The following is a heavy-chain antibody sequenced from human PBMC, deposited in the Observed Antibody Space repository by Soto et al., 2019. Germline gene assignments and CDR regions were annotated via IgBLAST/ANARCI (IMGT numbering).Heavy chain of an antibody. D-gene: IGHD3-22*01. J-gene: IGHJ4*02. CDR1: GFTFRRYA. CDR3: ARGKDYYDSGTYTFDY. CDR2: ISYDGSDK. Sequence: GSLRLSCTASGFTFRRYALHWVRQAPGRGPEWLTVISYDGSDKYYADSAKGRFTISRDNSENTLYLEMNSLTAEDTAVYYCARGKDYYDSGTYTFDYWGQGALVTVSS. V-gene: IGHV3-30-3*01.